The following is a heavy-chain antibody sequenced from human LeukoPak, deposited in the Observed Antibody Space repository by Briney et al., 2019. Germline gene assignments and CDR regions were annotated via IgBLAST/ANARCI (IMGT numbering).Heavy chain of an antibody. J-gene: IGHJ4*02. Sequence: GGSLRLSXAASGFTFSSYEMNWVRQAPGKGLEWVSSISSSSSYIYYADSVKGQFTISRDNAKNSLYLQMNSLRAEDTAVYYCAREGKYYDSSGYRSWCFDYWGQGTLVTVSS. V-gene: IGHV3-21*01. CDR3: AREGKYYDSSGYRSWCFDY. CDR2: ISSSSSYI. CDR1: GFTFSSYE. D-gene: IGHD3-22*01.